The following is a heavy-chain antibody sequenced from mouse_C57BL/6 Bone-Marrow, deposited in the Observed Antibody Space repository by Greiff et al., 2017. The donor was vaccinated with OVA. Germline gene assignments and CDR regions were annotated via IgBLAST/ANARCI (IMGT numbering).Heavy chain of an antibody. CDR3: ARHGDFHYYGSSSFAY. D-gene: IGHD1-1*01. CDR2: IWSDGST. CDR1: GFSLTSYG. V-gene: IGHV2-6-1*01. J-gene: IGHJ3*01. Sequence: QVQLQQSGPGLVAPSQSLSITCTVSGFSLTSYGVHWVRQPPGKGLEWLVVIWSDGSTTYNSALKSKLSISKDNSKSQVFLKMNSLQTDDTAMYYCARHGDFHYYGSSSFAYWGQGTLVTVSA.